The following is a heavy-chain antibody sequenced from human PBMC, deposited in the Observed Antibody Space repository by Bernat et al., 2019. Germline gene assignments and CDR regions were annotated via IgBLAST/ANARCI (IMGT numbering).Heavy chain of an antibody. D-gene: IGHD6-13*01. Sequence: LLESGGGLVQPGGSLRLSCAPSKFTFSSYAMSWVRQAPGKGLEWVSGISGRGESTYYADSVKGRSTISRDNSRNMLYLQMNSLRVDDTAVYLCVKALGSAAAAGRFANFDFWGQGTLVTVSS. CDR2: ISGRGEST. V-gene: IGHV3-23*01. CDR3: VKALGSAAAAGRFANFDF. CDR1: KFTFSSYA. J-gene: IGHJ4*02.